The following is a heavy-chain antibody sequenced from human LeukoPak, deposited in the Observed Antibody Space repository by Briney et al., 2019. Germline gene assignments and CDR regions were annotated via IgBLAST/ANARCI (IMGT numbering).Heavy chain of an antibody. CDR2: IRYDGSNK. J-gene: IGHJ4*02. CDR1: GFTFSSYA. CDR3: AKDKAGKKTGIVGASLAY. Sequence: GGSLRLSCAASGFTFSSYAMHWVRQAPGKGLEWVAFIRYDGSNKYYADSVKGRFTISRDNSKNTLYLQMNSLRAEDTAVYYCAKDKAGKKTGIVGASLAYWGQGTLVTVSS. V-gene: IGHV3-30*02. D-gene: IGHD1-26*01.